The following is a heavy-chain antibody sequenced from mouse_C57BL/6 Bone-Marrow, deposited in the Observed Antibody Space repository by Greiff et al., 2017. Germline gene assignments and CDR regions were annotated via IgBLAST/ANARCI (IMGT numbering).Heavy chain of an antibody. CDR2: IWSGGST. Sequence: VKLMESGPGLVQPSQSLSITCTVSGFSLTSYGVHWVRQSPGKGLEWLGVIWSGGSTDYNAAFISRLSISKDNSKSQVFFKMNSLQADDTAIYYCARNYGSSYRYYFDYWGQGTTLTVSS. D-gene: IGHD1-1*01. CDR1: GFSLTSYG. V-gene: IGHV2-2*01. CDR3: ARNYGSSYRYYFDY. J-gene: IGHJ2*01.